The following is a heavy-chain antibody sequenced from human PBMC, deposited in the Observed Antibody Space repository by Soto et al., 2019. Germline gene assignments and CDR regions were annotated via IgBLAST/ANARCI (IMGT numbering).Heavy chain of an antibody. CDR3: TKVFWSGYYTGTENAFDI. V-gene: IGHV3-66*01. Sequence: GGSLRLSCAASGFTFSSNYMSWVRQAPGKGLEWVSVIYSGGSTYYADSGKGRLHISRDNSKNTLYLQMNSLRAEDTAVYYCTKVFWSGYYTGTENAFDIWGQGTMVTVSS. CDR2: IYSGGST. D-gene: IGHD3-3*01. CDR1: GFTFSSNY. J-gene: IGHJ3*02.